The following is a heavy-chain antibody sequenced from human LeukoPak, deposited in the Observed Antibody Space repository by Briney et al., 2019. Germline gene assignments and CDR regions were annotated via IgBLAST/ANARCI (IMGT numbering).Heavy chain of an antibody. V-gene: IGHV1-69*02. Sequence: ASVKVSCKASGYTFTGYYMHWVRQAPGQGLEWMGRIIPILGIANYAQKFQGRVTITADKSTSTAYMELSSLRSEDTAVYYCARSGIAAAGTAYWGQGTLVTVSS. CDR2: IIPILGIA. CDR3: ARSGIAAAGTAY. D-gene: IGHD6-13*01. J-gene: IGHJ4*02. CDR1: GYTFTGYY.